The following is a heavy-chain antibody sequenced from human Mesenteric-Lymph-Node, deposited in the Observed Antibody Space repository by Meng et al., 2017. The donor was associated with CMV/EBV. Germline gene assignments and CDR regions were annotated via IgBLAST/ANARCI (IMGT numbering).Heavy chain of an antibody. Sequence: SVKVSCKASGGTFSSYAISWVRQAPGQGLEWMGGIIPIFGTANYAQKFQGRVTITTDESTSTAYMELSSLRSEDTAVYYCARESPSTMGREYYFDYWGQGILVTVSS. CDR3: ARESPSTMGREYYFDY. V-gene: IGHV1-69*05. CDR2: IIPIFGTA. CDR1: GGTFSSYA. J-gene: IGHJ4*02. D-gene: IGHD5/OR15-5a*01.